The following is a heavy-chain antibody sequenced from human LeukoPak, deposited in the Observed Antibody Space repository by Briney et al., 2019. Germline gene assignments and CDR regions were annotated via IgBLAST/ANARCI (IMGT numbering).Heavy chain of an antibody. CDR3: AKARGPYSNYLFDF. CDR1: GYTFTSYD. J-gene: IGHJ4*02. CDR2: INPNNPDNGGT. D-gene: IGHD4-11*01. V-gene: IGHV1-2*02. Sequence: GASVKVSCKASGYTFTSYDINWVRQATRQGLEWMGWINPNNPDNGGTRYALKFQGRVTITRDTSITTAYMELTRLTSDDTAMYYCAKARGPYSNYLFDFWGQATLVTVSS.